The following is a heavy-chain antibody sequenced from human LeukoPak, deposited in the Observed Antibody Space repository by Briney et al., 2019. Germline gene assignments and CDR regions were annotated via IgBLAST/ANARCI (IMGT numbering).Heavy chain of an antibody. CDR1: GGSISSGGYS. CDR3: ALTYSSGYYYDAFDI. J-gene: IGHJ3*02. V-gene: IGHV4-30-4*07. CDR2: IYYSGST. Sequence: SETLSLTCTVSGGSISSGGYSWSWIRQPPGKGLEWIGYIYYSGSTYYNPSLKSRVTISVDTSKNQFSLKLSSVTAADTAVYYCALTYSSGYYYDAFDIWGQGTMVTVSS. D-gene: IGHD3-22*01.